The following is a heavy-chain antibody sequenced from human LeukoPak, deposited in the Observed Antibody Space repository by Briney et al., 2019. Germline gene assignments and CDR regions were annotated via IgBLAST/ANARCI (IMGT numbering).Heavy chain of an antibody. CDR3: ARDHTPRITIFGVVKNGMDV. V-gene: IGHV4-34*01. CDR2: INHSGST. Sequence: PSETLSLTCAVYGGSFSGYYWSWIRQPPGKGLEWIGEINHSGSTNYNPFLKSRVTISVDTSKNQFSLKLSSVTAADTAVYYCARDHTPRITIFGVVKNGMDVWGQGTTVTVSS. J-gene: IGHJ6*02. D-gene: IGHD3-3*01. CDR1: GGSFSGYY.